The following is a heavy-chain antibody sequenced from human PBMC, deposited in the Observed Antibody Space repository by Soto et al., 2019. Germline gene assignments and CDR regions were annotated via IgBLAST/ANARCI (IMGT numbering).Heavy chain of an antibody. J-gene: IGHJ6*03. Sequence: SETLSLTCTVSGGSISSSSYYWGWLRQPPGKGLEWIGSIYYSGSTYYNPSLKSRVTISVDTSKNQFSLKLSSVTAADTAVYYCARQRSSSPYYYYYYMDVWGKGTTVTVS. D-gene: IGHD6-6*01. CDR2: IYYSGST. V-gene: IGHV4-39*01. CDR1: GGSISSSSYY. CDR3: ARQRSSSPYYYYYYMDV.